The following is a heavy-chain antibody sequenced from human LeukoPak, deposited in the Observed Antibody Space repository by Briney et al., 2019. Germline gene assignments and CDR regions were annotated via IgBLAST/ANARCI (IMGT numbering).Heavy chain of an antibody. CDR2: ISGSGGAT. CDR1: GFAFSSYA. J-gene: IGHJ4*02. CDR3: AIDGYCSSTSCYPAPY. V-gene: IGHV3-23*01. Sequence: GSLRLSCTASGFAFSSYAMSWVRQAPGKGLEWVSAISGSGGATYYADSVKGRFTISRDNSKNTLYLQMNSLRAEDTAVYYCAIDGYCSSTSCYPAPYWGQGTLVTVSS. D-gene: IGHD2-2*01.